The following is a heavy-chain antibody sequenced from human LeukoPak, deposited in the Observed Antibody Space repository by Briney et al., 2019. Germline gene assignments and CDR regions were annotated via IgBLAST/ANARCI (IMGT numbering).Heavy chain of an antibody. CDR2: IKSDGSFT. V-gene: IGHV3-74*01. CDR3: ARGTGAFDI. Sequence: GGSLRLSCVASGFTFSSHWMHWVRQAPGKGLVWVSHIKSDGSFTNYADSVKGRFTISRDNAKNTLYLQMNSLRPEDTAVYYCARGTGAFDIWGQGTKVTVSS. CDR1: GFTFSSHW. J-gene: IGHJ3*02. D-gene: IGHD1-1*01.